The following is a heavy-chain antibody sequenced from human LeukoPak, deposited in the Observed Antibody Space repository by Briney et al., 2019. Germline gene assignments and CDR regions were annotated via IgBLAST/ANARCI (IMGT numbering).Heavy chain of an antibody. CDR3: ARVLTTAYGAFRYFDL. Sequence: ETLSLTCTVSGGSISSGGYYWSWVRQAPGKGLEWVSVIYSGGRTYYADSVKGRFTISRDKPKNTLYLQMNSLRAEDTAVYYCARVLTTAYGAFRYFDLWGRGTLVTVSS. V-gene: IGHV3-53*01. J-gene: IGHJ2*01. CDR1: GGSISSGGYY. D-gene: IGHD4-17*01. CDR2: IYSGGRT.